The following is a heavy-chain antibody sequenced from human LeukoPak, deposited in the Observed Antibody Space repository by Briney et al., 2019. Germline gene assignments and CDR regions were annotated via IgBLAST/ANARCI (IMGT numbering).Heavy chain of an antibody. J-gene: IGHJ4*01. CDR2: INSDGSST. V-gene: IGHV3-74*01. Sequence: GGSLRLSCSASGFTYSSYWMLWVRQAPGRGLVWVSRINSDGSSTSYADSVKGRFTITRDNAKNTLYLQMNSLRAEDTAVYYCARLSKDYDILTGSTTYYFASCGQRSLVTVSS. CDR3: ARLSKDYDILTGSTTYYFAS. CDR1: GFTYSSYW. D-gene: IGHD3-9*01.